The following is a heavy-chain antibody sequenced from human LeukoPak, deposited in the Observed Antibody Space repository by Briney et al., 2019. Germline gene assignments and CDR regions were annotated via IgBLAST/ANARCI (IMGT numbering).Heavy chain of an antibody. Sequence: GGSPRLSCAASGYTFNSYAMSWVRQAPGKGLEWVSAISGSGGSTYHADSVKGRFTISRDNSKNTLYLQMNSLRAEDTALYYCAKEPASGSCFDYWGQGTLVTVSS. CDR1: GYTFNSYA. V-gene: IGHV3-23*01. D-gene: IGHD3-10*01. CDR2: ISGSGGST. J-gene: IGHJ4*02. CDR3: AKEPASGSCFDY.